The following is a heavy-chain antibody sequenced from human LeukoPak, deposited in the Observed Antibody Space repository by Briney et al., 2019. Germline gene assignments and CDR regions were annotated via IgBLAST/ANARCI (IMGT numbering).Heavy chain of an antibody. Sequence: SETLSLTCTVSGGSISSYYWSWIRQPPGKGLEWIGYIYYSGSTNYNPSLKSRVTISVDTSKNQFSLKLSSVTAADTAVYYCARDHRTANDAFDIWGQGTMVTVSS. CDR3: ARDHRTANDAFDI. CDR1: GGSISSYY. CDR2: IYYSGST. V-gene: IGHV4-59*01. J-gene: IGHJ3*02.